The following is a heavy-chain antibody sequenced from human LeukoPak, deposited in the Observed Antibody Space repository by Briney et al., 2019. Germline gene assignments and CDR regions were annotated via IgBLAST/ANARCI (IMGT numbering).Heavy chain of an antibody. CDR3: ARDSYYDILTGYFGIDY. V-gene: IGHV3-48*02. CDR2: ISSSSSTI. J-gene: IGHJ4*02. Sequence: GGSLRLSCAASGFIFSSYSMNWVRQAPGKGLEWVSYISSSSSTIYYADSVKGRFTISRDNAKNSLYLQMNSLRDEDTAVYYCARDSYYDILTGYFGIDYWGQGTLVTVSS. CDR1: GFIFSSYS. D-gene: IGHD3-9*01.